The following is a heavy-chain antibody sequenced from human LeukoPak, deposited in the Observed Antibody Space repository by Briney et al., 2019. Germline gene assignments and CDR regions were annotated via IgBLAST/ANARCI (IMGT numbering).Heavy chain of an antibody. J-gene: IGHJ4*02. V-gene: IGHV3-7*04. CDR3: ARGRPTPGTEY. CDR2: IKEDGSVT. D-gene: IGHD6-13*01. CDR1: GSTFSSFW. Sequence: PGGSLRLSCVGSGSTFSSFWMNWVRQVPGKGLEWLANIKEDGSVTTHVESVKGRFTISRDNAENVLYLQMNSLRVEDTGIYYCARGRPTPGTEYWGQGILVTVSS.